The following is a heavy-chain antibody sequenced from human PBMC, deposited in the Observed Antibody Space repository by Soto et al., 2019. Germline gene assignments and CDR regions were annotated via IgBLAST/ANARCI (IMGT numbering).Heavy chain of an antibody. D-gene: IGHD2-15*01. V-gene: IGHV1-69*13. CDR1: GGTFSSYA. J-gene: IGHJ4*02. CDR3: AREILGYCSGGSCYSPQTVGYYFDY. CDR2: IIPIFGTA. Sequence: SVKVSCKASGGTFSSYAISWVRQAPGQGLEWMGGIIPIFGTANYAQKFQGRVTITADESTSTAYMELSSLRSEDTAVYYCAREILGYCSGGSCYSPQTVGYYFDYWGQGTLVTVSS.